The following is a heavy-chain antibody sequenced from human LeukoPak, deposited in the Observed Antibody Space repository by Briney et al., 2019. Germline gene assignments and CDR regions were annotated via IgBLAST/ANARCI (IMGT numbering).Heavy chain of an antibody. CDR1: GGSISSSSYY. D-gene: IGHD3-10*01. Sequence: SETLSLTCTVSGGSISSSSYYWGWIRQPPGKGLEWIGSIYYSGSTYYNPSLKSRVTISVDTSKNQFSLKLSSVTAADTAVYYCVRHPIYYYGSGPFDPWGQGTLVTVSS. V-gene: IGHV4-39*01. CDR2: IYYSGST. CDR3: VRHPIYYYGSGPFDP. J-gene: IGHJ5*02.